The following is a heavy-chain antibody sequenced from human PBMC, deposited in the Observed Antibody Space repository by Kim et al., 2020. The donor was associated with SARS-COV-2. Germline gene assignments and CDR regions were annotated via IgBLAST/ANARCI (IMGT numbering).Heavy chain of an antibody. D-gene: IGHD3-10*01. Sequence: ASVKVSCKGSGYKFSDYGVSWVRQAPGQGLEWLGWISCYTGKTNYAQKMRDRVVMTTDTSTSTVYLELRSLRSDDTAIYYCARGYYYGSGPTWYYYGMDV. CDR2: ISCYTGKT. CDR3: ARGYYYGSGPTWYYYGMDV. V-gene: IGHV1-18*01. CDR1: GYKFSDYG. J-gene: IGHJ6*01.